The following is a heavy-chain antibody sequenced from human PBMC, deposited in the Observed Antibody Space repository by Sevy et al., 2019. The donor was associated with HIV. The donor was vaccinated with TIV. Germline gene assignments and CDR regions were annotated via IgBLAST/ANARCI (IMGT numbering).Heavy chain of an antibody. CDR2: ISYHGRDK. Sequence: GGSLRLSCVVSGIIFTSSGMHWVRQAPGKGLEWVAFISYHGRDKFYADSVKGRFTISRDNSKNILYLQMNGLRSEDTAVYYCAKDFTGYNGIDVWGQGTMVTVSS. J-gene: IGHJ6*02. V-gene: IGHV3-30*18. D-gene: IGHD3-9*01. CDR1: GIIFTSSG. CDR3: AKDFTGYNGIDV.